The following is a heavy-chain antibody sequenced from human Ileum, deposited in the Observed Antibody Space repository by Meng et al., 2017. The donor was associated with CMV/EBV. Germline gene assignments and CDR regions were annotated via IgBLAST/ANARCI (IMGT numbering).Heavy chain of an antibody. CDR2: ISPNSGGT. CDR1: GYTFTDFY. CDR3: ARATVGVYYHETSGYYYPY. Sequence: ASVKVSCKASGYTFTDFYIHWLRQAPGQAFQWLGCISPNSGGTKTSQKFQGRVTLTRDTSISTASMELSGLTSDDTAVYFCARATVGVYYHETSGYYYPYWGQGTLVTVSS. V-gene: IGHV1-2*02. J-gene: IGHJ4*02. D-gene: IGHD3-22*01.